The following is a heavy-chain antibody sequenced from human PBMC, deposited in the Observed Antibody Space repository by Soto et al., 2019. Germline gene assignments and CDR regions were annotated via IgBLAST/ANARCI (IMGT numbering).Heavy chain of an antibody. V-gene: IGHV4-59*01. CDR1: GGSISSYY. CDR2: IYYSGST. CDR3: ARDLAYSTDYYYYYGMDV. J-gene: IGHJ6*02. D-gene: IGHD4-4*01. Sequence: QVQLQESGPGLVKPSETLSLTCTVSGGSISSYYWSWIRQPPGKGLEWIGYIYYSGSTNYNPSLKSRVTISVDTSKNQFSLKLSSVTAADTAVYCCARDLAYSTDYYYYYGMDVWGQGTTVTVSS.